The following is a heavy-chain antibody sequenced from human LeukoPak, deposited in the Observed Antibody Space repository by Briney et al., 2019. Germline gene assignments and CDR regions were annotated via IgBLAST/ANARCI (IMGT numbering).Heavy chain of an antibody. J-gene: IGHJ4*02. V-gene: IGHV1-24*01. CDR3: ATENRYYYDSSGYPKD. D-gene: IGHD3-22*01. CDR2: FDPEDGET. CDR1: GYTLTELS. Sequence: ASVKVSCKVSGYTLTELSMHWVRQAPGKRLEWMGGFDPEDGETIYAQKFQGRVTMTEDTSTDTAYMELSSLRSEDTAVYYCATENRYYYDSSGYPKDWGQGTLVTVSS.